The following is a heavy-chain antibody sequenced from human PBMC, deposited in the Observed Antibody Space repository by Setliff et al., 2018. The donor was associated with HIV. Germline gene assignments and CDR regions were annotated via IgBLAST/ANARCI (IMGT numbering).Heavy chain of an antibody. CDR1: GYSISSGYY. D-gene: IGHD3-10*01. J-gene: IGHJ6*03. Sequence: SETLSLTCTVSGYSISSGYYWGWIRQPPGKGLEWIGSIYHSGSNYYNPSLKSRVTVSVDTSKNQFSLKLSSVTAADTAVYYCARGRDYYGSGSYYNGRANYYYSIDVWGNGTTVTVSS. CDR3: ARGRDYYGSGSYYNGRANYYYSIDV. CDR2: IYHSGSN. V-gene: IGHV4-38-2*02.